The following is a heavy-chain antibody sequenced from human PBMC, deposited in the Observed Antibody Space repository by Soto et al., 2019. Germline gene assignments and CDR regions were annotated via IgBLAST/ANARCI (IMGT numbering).Heavy chain of an antibody. CDR3: ARGRRYGDLRGLPDY. CDR2: ISAYNGNT. V-gene: IGHV1-18*01. CDR1: GYTFTSYG. J-gene: IGHJ4*02. Sequence: ASVKVSCNASGYTFTSYGISWVRQAPGQGLEWMGWISAYNGNTNYAQKLQGRVTMTTDTSTSTAYMELRSLRSDDTAVYYCARGRRYGDLRGLPDYWGQGTLVTVSS. D-gene: IGHD4-17*01.